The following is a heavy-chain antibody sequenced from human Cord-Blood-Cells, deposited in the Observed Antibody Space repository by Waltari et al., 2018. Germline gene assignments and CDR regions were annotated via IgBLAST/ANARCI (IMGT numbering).Heavy chain of an antibody. CDR1: GGSFSGYY. CDR2: INHSGST. CDR3: ARTLYDSSGYYSDAFDI. Sequence: QVQLQQWGAGLLKPSETLSLTCAVYGGSFSGYYCSWIRQPPGKGLEWIGEINHSGSTNYNPSLKSRVTISVDTSKNQFSLKLSSVTAADTAVYYCARTLYDSSGYYSDAFDIWGQGTMVTVSS. V-gene: IGHV4-34*01. J-gene: IGHJ3*02. D-gene: IGHD3-22*01.